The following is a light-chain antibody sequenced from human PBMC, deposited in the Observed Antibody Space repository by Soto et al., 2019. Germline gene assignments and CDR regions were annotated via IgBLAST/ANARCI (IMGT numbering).Light chain of an antibody. CDR3: TSYTSTNSYVA. CDR1: STDVGGHYY. V-gene: IGLV2-14*03. J-gene: IGLJ2*01. Sequence: QSALTQPASVSGSPGQSITISCTGTSTDVGGHYYVSWYQQHPGKAPKLIIYDVTDWPSGVSHRFSGSKSGNTASLTISGLQAEDEADYYCTSYTSTNSYVAVGGGTKVTVL. CDR2: DVT.